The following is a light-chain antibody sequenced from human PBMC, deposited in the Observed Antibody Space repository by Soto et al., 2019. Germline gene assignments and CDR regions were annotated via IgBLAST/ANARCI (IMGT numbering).Light chain of an antibody. Sequence: QSALTQPASVSGSPGQSITISCTGSSSDVGGSDLVSWYQRHPGTAPKLLIYDVSHRPSGVSYRFSGSKSGNTASLTISGLQTQDEAEYFCSSHASNRDVLFGGGTKLTVL. V-gene: IGLV2-14*03. CDR1: SSDVGGSDL. CDR3: SSHASNRDVL. CDR2: DVS. J-gene: IGLJ2*01.